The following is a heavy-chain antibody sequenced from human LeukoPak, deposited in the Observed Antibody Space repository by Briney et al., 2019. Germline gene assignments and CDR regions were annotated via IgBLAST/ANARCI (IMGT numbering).Heavy chain of an antibody. V-gene: IGHV4-61*02. J-gene: IGHJ4*02. CDR1: GGSITSGSYY. Sequence: PSETLSLTCTVSGGSITSGSYYWSWIRQAGGKGLEWIGRIYTSGSINYNPSLKSRVTISEGTSKNQFPLKLSSVTAADTAVYYCARGGSGWFEFDYWGQGTLVTVSS. CDR3: ARGGSGWFEFDY. CDR2: IYTSGSI. D-gene: IGHD6-19*01.